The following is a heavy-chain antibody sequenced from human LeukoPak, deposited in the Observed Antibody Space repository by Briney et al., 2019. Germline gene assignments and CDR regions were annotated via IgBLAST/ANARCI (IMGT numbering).Heavy chain of an antibody. CDR2: IIPVFGTA. CDR3: ATTSYSDNSGPDWFDP. D-gene: IGHD1-26*01. V-gene: IGHV1-69*13. Sequence: ASVKVSCKASGGTFTNYAVSWVRQAPGQGLEWMGGIIPVFGTADYAQKFQGRVTIIADESTNTVYLDLRSLSSEDTAVYYCATTSYSDNSGPDWFDPWGQGTLVTVSS. J-gene: IGHJ5*02. CDR1: GGTFTNYA.